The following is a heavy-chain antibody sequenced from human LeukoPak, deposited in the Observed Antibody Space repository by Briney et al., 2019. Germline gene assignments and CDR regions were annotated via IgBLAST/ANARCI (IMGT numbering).Heavy chain of an antibody. CDR3: AKEGTPQVSTWYDL. D-gene: IGHD3-10*01. CDR2: ISYEGGTQ. J-gene: IGHJ5*02. CDR1: GVTLSPYG. V-gene: IGHV3-30*18. Sequence: SGESLRLSCAASGVTLSPYGMHWVRQAPGKGLEWVAVISYEGGTQHYADSVKGRFIISRDSPRNTLYLQMNILRTEDTAVYYCAKEGTPQVSTWYDLWGQGTQVIVSS.